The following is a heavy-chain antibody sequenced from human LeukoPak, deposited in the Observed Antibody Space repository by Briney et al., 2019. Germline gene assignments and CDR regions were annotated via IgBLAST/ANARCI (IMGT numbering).Heavy chain of an antibody. V-gene: IGHV4-59*08. CDR3: ARQAVAGLKNAFDI. D-gene: IGHD6-19*01. CDR1: GGSISSYY. Sequence: SETLSLTCTVSGGSISSYYWSWIRQPPGKGLEWIGYIYYSGRTNYNPSLKSRVTISVDTSKNQFSLKLSSVTAADTAVYYCARQAVAGLKNAFDIWGQGTMVTVSS. J-gene: IGHJ3*02. CDR2: IYYSGRT.